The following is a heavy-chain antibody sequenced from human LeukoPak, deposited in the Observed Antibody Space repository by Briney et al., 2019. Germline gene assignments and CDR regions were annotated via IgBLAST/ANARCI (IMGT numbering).Heavy chain of an antibody. CDR1: GFTFSSYA. V-gene: IGHV3-23*01. CDR2: ISGGGGST. CDR3: AKGGLYSYGP. Sequence: GGSLRLSCAASGFTFSSYAMSWVRQAPGKGLEWVSAISGGGGSTYYADSVKGRFTISGDNSKNTLYLQMNSLRAEDTAVYYCAKGGLYSYGPWGQGTLVTVSS. J-gene: IGHJ5*02. D-gene: IGHD5-18*01.